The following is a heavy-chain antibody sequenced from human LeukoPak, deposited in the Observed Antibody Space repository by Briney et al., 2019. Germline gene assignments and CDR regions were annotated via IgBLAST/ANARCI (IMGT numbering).Heavy chain of an antibody. D-gene: IGHD5-18*01. V-gene: IGHV1-24*01. CDR1: GYTLTELS. Sequence: ASVTVSCKVSGYTLTELSMHWVRQAPGKGLEWMGGFDPEDGETIYAQKFQGRVTMTEDTSTDTAYMELSSLRSEDTAVYYCATVSGTHTAMPLPADYWGQGTLVTVSS. CDR2: FDPEDGET. J-gene: IGHJ4*02. CDR3: ATVSGTHTAMPLPADY.